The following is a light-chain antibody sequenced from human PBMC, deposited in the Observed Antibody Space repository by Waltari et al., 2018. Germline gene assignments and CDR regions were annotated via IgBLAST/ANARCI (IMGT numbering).Light chain of an antibody. J-gene: IGKJ2*01. CDR3: QQYGSSPPLT. CDR1: QSVSSSY. Sequence: EIVLTQSPGTLSLSPGERATLSCRASQSVSSSYLAWYQQKPGQAPRLLIYGASSRATGIPDRFSGSGSGIDFTLTISRLEPEDFAVYYCQQYGSSPPLTFGQGTKLEIK. CDR2: GAS. V-gene: IGKV3-20*01.